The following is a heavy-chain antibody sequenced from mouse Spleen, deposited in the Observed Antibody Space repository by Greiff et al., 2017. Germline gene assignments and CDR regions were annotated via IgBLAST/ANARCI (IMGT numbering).Heavy chain of an antibody. CDR1: GYSITNGNHW. Sequence: DVKLVESGPALVKPSQTVSLTCTVTGYSITNGNHWWNWIRQVAGSKVEWIGYISSSGSTDSNPSLKSRISITRDTSKNQLFLQLNSVTTEDIATYYCARQDYDYAMAYWGQRTSVTVSS. D-gene: IGHD1-1*01. J-gene: IGHJ4*01. CDR3: ARQDYDYAMAY. CDR2: ISSSGST. V-gene: IGHV3-4*01.